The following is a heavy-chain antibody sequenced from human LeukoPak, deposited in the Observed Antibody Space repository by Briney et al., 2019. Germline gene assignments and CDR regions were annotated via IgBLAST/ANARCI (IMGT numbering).Heavy chain of an antibody. CDR2: ISGSGDST. Sequence: GGSLRLSCAASGLTFSSYGMNWVRQAPGKGLEWVSAISGSGDSTYHADSVRGRFTVSRDNSENTLYLQMKSLSAEDTAVYYCAKVTGSGSYLADAFDIWGHGTVVTVSS. CDR1: GLTFSSYG. V-gene: IGHV3-23*01. CDR3: AKVTGSGSYLADAFDI. D-gene: IGHD3-10*01. J-gene: IGHJ3*02.